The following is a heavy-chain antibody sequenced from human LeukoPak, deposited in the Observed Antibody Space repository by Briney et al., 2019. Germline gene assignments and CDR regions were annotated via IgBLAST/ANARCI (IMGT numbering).Heavy chain of an antibody. CDR3: ARTTDVRYFGY. J-gene: IGHJ4*02. CDR2: IYHSGST. V-gene: IGHV4-30-2*01. CDR1: GGSISSGGYS. Sequence: SETLSLTCAVSGGSISSGGYSWSWIRQPPGKGLEWIGYIYHSGSTYYNPSLKSRVTISVDRSKNQFSLKLSSVTAADTAVYYCARTTDVRYFGYWGQGTLVTVSS. D-gene: IGHD3-10*02.